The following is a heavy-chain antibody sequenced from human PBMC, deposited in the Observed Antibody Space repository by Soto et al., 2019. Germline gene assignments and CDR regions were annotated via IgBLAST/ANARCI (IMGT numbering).Heavy chain of an antibody. CDR2: IDPSDSYT. CDR1: GYSFTSYW. D-gene: IGHD3-22*01. V-gene: IGHV5-10-1*01. Sequence: PGESLKISCKGSGYSFTSYWISWVRQMPGKGLEWMGRIDPSDSYTNYSPSFQGHVTISVDKSINTAYLQWSSLRASDTAMYYCARPTEDSGYSISDYWGQGTLVTVSS. CDR3: ARPTEDSGYSISDY. J-gene: IGHJ4*02.